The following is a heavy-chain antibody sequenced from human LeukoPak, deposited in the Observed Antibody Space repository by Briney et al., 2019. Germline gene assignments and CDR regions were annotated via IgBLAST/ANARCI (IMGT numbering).Heavy chain of an antibody. D-gene: IGHD6-19*01. J-gene: IGHJ5*02. CDR3: ATQGSSSGWYSGTKGYDWFDP. CDR2: IYSGGST. Sequence: PGGSLRLSCAASGFTVSSNYMSWVRQAPGKGLEWVSVIYSGGSTYYADSVKGRFTISRDNAKNSLYLQMNSLRAEDTAVYYCATQGSSSGWYSGTKGYDWFDPWGQGTLVTVSS. CDR1: GFTVSSNY. V-gene: IGHV3-66*04.